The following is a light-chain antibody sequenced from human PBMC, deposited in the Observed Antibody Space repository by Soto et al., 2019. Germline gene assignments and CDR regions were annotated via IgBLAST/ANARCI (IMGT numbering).Light chain of an antibody. J-gene: IGLJ2*01. CDR3: RSFAGNNNLV. CDR1: SSDVGVYNY. V-gene: IGLV2-8*01. Sequence: QSALTQPPSASGSPGQSVTISCTGTSSDVGVYNYVSWYQQHPGKAPKLMIYEVSKRPSGVPDRFSGSKSGTTASLTVSGLHAEDEADYYCRSFAGNNNLVFGGGTKLTVL. CDR2: EVS.